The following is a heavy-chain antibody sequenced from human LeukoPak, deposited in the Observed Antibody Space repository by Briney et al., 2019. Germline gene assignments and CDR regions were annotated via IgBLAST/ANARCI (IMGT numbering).Heavy chain of an antibody. CDR3: AGESSDGGWYFDL. V-gene: IGHV4-31*03. Sequence: SETLSLTCTVSGGSISSGGYYWSWVRQLPGKGLEWIGYIYYSGGTYYNPSPKSRVTISVDTSKNQFSLKLSSVTAADTAVYYCAGESSDGGWYFDLWGRGTQVTVSS. CDR1: GGSISSGGYY. J-gene: IGHJ2*01. CDR2: IYYSGGT.